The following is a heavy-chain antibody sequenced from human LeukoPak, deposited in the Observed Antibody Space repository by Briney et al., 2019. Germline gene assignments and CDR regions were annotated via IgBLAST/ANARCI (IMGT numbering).Heavy chain of an antibody. V-gene: IGHV4-39*01. CDR2: IYYSGST. CDR1: GGSISISSYY. J-gene: IGHJ6*03. D-gene: IGHD2-2*01. CDR3: ARPACSSTSCYGYSGSYGYYYYMDV. Sequence: PSETLSLTCTVSGGSISISSYYWGWIRQPPGKGLEWIGSIYYSGSTYYNPSLKSRVTISVDTSKNQFSLKLSSVTAADTAVYYCARPACSSTSCYGYSGSYGYYYYMDVWGKGTTVTVSS.